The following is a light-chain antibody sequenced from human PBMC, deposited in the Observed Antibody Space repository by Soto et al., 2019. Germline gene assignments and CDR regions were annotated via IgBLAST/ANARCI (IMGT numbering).Light chain of an antibody. V-gene: IGKV3-15*01. CDR1: QSVSSN. Sequence: EILITQSPATLSVPPGERPTLSCQASQSVSSNLAWYQQKPGQAPRLLIYGASTRATGIPARFSGSGSGTEFTLTISSLQSEDFAVYYCQQYNNWPPITFGQGTRLEIK. CDR2: GAS. CDR3: QQYNNWPPIT. J-gene: IGKJ5*01.